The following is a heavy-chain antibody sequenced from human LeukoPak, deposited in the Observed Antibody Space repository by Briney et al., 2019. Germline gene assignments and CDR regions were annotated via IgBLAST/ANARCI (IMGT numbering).Heavy chain of an antibody. D-gene: IGHD2-21*02. Sequence: GASVKVSCKASGGTFISYAISWARQAPGQGLEWMGGIIPIFGTANYAQKLQGRVTITADESTSTAYMELSSLRSEDTAVYYCAREKKEYCGGDCKGAWFDPWGQGTLVTVSS. V-gene: IGHV1-69*01. CDR1: GGTFISYA. CDR3: AREKKEYCGGDCKGAWFDP. CDR2: IIPIFGTA. J-gene: IGHJ5*02.